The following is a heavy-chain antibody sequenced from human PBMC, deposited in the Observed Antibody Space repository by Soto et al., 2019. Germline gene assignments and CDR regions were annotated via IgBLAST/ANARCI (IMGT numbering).Heavy chain of an antibody. CDR3: ARGVAGSGFDL. J-gene: IGHJ4*02. CDR2: TYYRSNWRH. CDR1: GDSVSSNTAA. D-gene: IGHD6-19*01. Sequence: SQTLSLTCAISGDSVSSNTAAWNWIRSSPSRGLEWLGRTYYRSNWRHDYAVSVRSRITVNPDTSKNHFSLQMNSVTPDDTAVYYCARGVAGSGFDLWGQGTLVTVSS. V-gene: IGHV6-1*01.